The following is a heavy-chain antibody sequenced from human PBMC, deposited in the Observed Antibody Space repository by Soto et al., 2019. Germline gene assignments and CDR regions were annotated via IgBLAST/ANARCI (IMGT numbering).Heavy chain of an antibody. D-gene: IGHD6-6*01. CDR2: IWYDGSNK. CDR1: GFTFSSYG. Sequence: QVQLVESVGGVVQPGRSLRLSCAASGFTFSSYGMHWVRQAPGKGLEWVAVIWYDGSNKYYADSVKGRFTISRDNSKNTLYLQMNSLRAEDTAVYYCARDSSSSPDLDYWGQGTLVTVSS. CDR3: ARDSSSSPDLDY. V-gene: IGHV3-33*01. J-gene: IGHJ4*02.